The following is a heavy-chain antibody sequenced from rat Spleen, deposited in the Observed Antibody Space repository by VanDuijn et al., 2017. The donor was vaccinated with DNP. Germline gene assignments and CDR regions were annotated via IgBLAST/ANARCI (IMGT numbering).Heavy chain of an antibody. Sequence: EVQLVESGGGPVQPGRSLKLSCAASGFTFSDYNMAWVRQAPKKGLEWVATISYDGSSTYYRDSVKGRFTISRDNAKSTLYLQMDSLRSEDTATYYCARPDYWGQGVMVTVSS. V-gene: IGHV5-7*01. CDR2: ISYDGSST. CDR3: ARPDY. J-gene: IGHJ2*01. CDR1: GFTFSDYN.